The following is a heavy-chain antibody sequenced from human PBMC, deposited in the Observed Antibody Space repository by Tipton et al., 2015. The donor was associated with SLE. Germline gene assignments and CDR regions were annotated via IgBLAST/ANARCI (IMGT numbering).Heavy chain of an antibody. J-gene: IGHJ3*02. V-gene: IGHV3-30*02. Sequence: GSLRLSCAASGFTFSSYGMHWVRQAPGKGLEWVAFIRYDGSNKYYADSVKGRFTISRDNAKNSLYLQMNSLRAEDTALYYCAKDRLTVTTTRAFDIWAKGQWSPSLQ. CDR1: GFTFSSYG. D-gene: IGHD4-17*01. CDR2: IRYDGSNK. CDR3: AKDRLTVTTTRAFDI.